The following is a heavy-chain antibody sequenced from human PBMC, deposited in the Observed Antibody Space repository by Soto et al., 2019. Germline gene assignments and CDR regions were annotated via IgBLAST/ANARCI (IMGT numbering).Heavy chain of an antibody. J-gene: IGHJ3*02. V-gene: IGHV4-59*01. CDR2: IYYSGST. Sequence: PSETLSLTCTVSGGSISSYYWSWIRQPPGKGLEWIGYIYYSGSTNYNPSLKSRVTISVDTSKNQFSLKLSSVTAADTAVYYCARQVVVAATKKVGAFDIWGQGTMVTVSS. CDR1: GGSISSYY. D-gene: IGHD2-15*01. CDR3: ARQVVVAATKKVGAFDI.